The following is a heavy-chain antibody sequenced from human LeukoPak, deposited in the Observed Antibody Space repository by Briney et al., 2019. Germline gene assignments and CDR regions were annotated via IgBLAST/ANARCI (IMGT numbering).Heavy chain of an antibody. D-gene: IGHD3-22*01. CDR1: GGSISSGGYY. CDR3: AGYDSSSGYFDY. V-gene: IGHV4-31*03. CDR2: IDYSGST. J-gene: IGHJ4*02. Sequence: SETLSLTCTVSGGSISSGGYYWSWIRQHPGKGLERIGYIDYSGSTNYNPSLKSRVIISVDTSKNQFSLKLSSVTAADTAVYYCAGYDSSSGYFDYWGQGTLVTVSS.